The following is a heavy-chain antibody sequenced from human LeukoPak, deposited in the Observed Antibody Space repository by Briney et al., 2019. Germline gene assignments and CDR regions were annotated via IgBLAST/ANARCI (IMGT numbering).Heavy chain of an antibody. CDR3: ARGAFNI. J-gene: IGHJ3*02. V-gene: IGHV1-2*06. Sequence: ASVKVSCKASGYTFIAYHMHWVRQAPGQGLEWMGRIHPSSGATNYAQRFQGRVTLTRDTSINTAYMELSRLTSDDTAVYYCARGAFNIWGQGTMVTVSS. CDR1: GYTFIAYH. CDR2: IHPSSGAT.